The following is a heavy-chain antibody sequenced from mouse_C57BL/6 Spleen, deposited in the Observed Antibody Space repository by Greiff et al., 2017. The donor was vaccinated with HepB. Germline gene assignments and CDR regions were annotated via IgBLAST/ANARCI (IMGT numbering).Heavy chain of an antibody. CDR2: INPSSGYT. CDR1: GYTFTSYT. J-gene: IGHJ2*01. CDR3: ARSVYGNYLDY. Sequence: VQLVESGAELARPGASVKMSCKASGYTFTSYTMHWVKQRPGQGLEWIGYINPSSGYTKYNQKFKDKATLTADKSSSTSYMQLSSLTSEDSAVYYCARSVYGNYLDYWGQGTTLTVSS. V-gene: IGHV1-4*01. D-gene: IGHD2-1*01.